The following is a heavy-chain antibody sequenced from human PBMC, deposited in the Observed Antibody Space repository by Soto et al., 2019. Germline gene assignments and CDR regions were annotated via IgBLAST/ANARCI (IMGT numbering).Heavy chain of an antibody. J-gene: IGHJ4*02. CDR1: GGSISSGGTGSY. CDR2: IYYTWNT. D-gene: IGHD5-12*01. Sequence: QVQLQESGPGLVKPSQTLSLTCTVSGGSISSGGTGSYWTWIRQLPGKGLEWIGYIYYTWNTYYNPSLTGRATVSTDMSENRFSLKLTPVTAADTAVYFCAGGYDGYEVEYWGEGTLVTVSS. V-gene: IGHV4-31*03. CDR3: AGGYDGYEVEY.